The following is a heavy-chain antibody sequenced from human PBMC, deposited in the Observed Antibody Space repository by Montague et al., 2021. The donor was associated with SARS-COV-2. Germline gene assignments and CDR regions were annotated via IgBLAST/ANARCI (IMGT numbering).Heavy chain of an antibody. V-gene: IGHV4-39*01. J-gene: IGHJ4*02. CDR3: ATQEDPSGWIPGPFDF. Sequence: SETLSLTCTVSGGSISSSSYYWAWIRQPPGKGLEWIGSIYYRGSTYYNPSLKSRVFISVDTSKNQLSLTLTPVTAADTAVYYCATQEDPSGWIPGPFDFWGQGTPLSVSS. CDR2: IYYRGST. CDR1: GGSISSSSYY. D-gene: IGHD6-19*01.